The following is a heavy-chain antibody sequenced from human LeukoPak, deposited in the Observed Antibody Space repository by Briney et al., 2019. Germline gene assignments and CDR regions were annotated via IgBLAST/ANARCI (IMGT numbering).Heavy chain of an antibody. D-gene: IGHD3-16*02. V-gene: IGHV4-59*01. CDR1: GGSISSYY. CDR3: ARDKGYVWGSYRYVGYFDY. J-gene: IGHJ4*02. CDR2: IYYSGST. Sequence: SETLSLTCTVSGGSISSYYWSWIRQPPGKGLEWIGYIYYSGSTNYNPSLKSRVTISVDTSKNQFSLKLSSVTAADTAVYYCARDKGYVWGSYRYVGYFDYWGQGTLVTVSS.